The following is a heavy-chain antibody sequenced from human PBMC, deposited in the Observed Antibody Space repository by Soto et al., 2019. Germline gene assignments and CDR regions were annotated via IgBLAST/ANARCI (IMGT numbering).Heavy chain of an antibody. CDR2: ISYDGSNK. D-gene: IGHD4-4*01. V-gene: IGHV3-30*03. CDR1: GFTFSSYG. Sequence: QVQLVESGGGVVQPGRSLRLSCAASGFTFSSYGMHWVRQAPGKGLEWVAVISYDGSNKYYADSVKGRFTISRDNSKNTLYMQMNSLRAEDTAVYYCATTGTVTMDLFYYYYYYGMDVWGQGTTVTVSS. CDR3: ATTGTVTMDLFYYYYYYGMDV. J-gene: IGHJ6*02.